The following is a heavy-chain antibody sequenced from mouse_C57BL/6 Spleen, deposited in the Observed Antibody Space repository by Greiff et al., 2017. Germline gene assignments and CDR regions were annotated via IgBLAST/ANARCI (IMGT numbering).Heavy chain of an antibody. CDR1: GYSITSGYY. Sequence: EVQLVESGPGLVKPSQSLSLTCSVTGYSITSGYYWNWIRQFPGNKLEWMGYISYDGSNNYNPSLKNRISITRDTSKNQFFLKLKSVTTEDTATYYCARERVYYGSSYPFDYWGQGTTLTVSS. D-gene: IGHD1-1*01. V-gene: IGHV3-6*01. CDR3: ARERVYYGSSYPFDY. CDR2: ISYDGSN. J-gene: IGHJ2*01.